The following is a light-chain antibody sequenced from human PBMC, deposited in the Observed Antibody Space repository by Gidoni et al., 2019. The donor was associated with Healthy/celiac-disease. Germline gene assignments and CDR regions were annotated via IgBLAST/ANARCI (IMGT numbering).Light chain of an antibody. Sequence: DIQMTQYPSSLSSSVGDRVTITCRASQSISNYLAWYKQKPGKVPKLLIYAASTLQTGVPSRFSGSGSGTDFTLTISSLQPEDVATYYCQQYYSALWTFGQGTKVEIK. CDR2: AAS. CDR1: QSISNY. J-gene: IGKJ1*01. V-gene: IGKV1-27*01. CDR3: QQYYSALWT.